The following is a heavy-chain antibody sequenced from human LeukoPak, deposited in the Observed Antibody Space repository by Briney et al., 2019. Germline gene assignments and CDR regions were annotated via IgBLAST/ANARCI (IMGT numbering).Heavy chain of an antibody. CDR1: GDSVSSNSAT. CDR3: ARYFDHIGSFNY. Sequence: PSQTLSLTCAISGDSVSSNSATWNWIRQSPSRGLEWLGRTYYRSKWYSDYAVSVKSRITINSDTSKNQFSLQLNSVTPEDTAVYYCARYFDHIGSFNYWGQGTLVTVSS. D-gene: IGHD2/OR15-2a*01. J-gene: IGHJ4*02. V-gene: IGHV6-1*01. CDR2: TYYRSKWYS.